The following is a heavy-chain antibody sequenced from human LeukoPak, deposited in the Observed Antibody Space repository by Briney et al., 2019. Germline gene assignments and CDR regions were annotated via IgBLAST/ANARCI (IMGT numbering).Heavy chain of an antibody. J-gene: IGHJ4*02. V-gene: IGHV3-48*03. D-gene: IGHD5-24*01. Sequence: GGSLRLSCAASGFTFSSYEMNWVRQAPGKGLEWVSYISSSGSTIYYADSVKGRFTISRDNAKNSLYLQMNSLRAEDTAVYYCARESGWLQSFDYWGQATLVTVSS. CDR2: ISSSGSTI. CDR1: GFTFSSYE. CDR3: ARESGWLQSFDY.